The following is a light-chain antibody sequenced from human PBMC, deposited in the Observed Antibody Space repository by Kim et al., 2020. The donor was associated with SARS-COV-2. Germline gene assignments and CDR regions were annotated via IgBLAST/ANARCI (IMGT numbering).Light chain of an antibody. CDR1: QGITRW. J-gene: IGKJ1*01. Sequence: ASAGDTVTITCRASQGITRWSAWYQQKPGKAPKLPIYDASSLQSGVPSRFSCSGFGTYFTLTISSLQPDDFATYYCQQYNSFSWTFGQVSKVDIK. V-gene: IGKV1-5*01. CDR2: DAS. CDR3: QQYNSFSWT.